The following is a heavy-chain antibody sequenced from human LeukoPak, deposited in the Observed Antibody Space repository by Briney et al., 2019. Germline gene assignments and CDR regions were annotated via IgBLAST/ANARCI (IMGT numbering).Heavy chain of an antibody. Sequence: GGSLRLSCAASGFTFSSYAMSWVRQAPGKGLEWVSAISGSGGSTYYADSVKGRFTISRDNSKNTLYLQMNSLRAEDTAVYYCATDRDYSYDYYMDVWGKGTTVTVSS. J-gene: IGHJ6*03. CDR2: ISGSGGST. CDR3: ATDRDYSYDYYMDV. V-gene: IGHV3-23*01. D-gene: IGHD4-11*01. CDR1: GFTFSSYA.